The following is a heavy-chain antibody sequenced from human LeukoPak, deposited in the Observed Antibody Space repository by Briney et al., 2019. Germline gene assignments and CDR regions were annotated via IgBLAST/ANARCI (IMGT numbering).Heavy chain of an antibody. D-gene: IGHD6-25*01. Sequence: SETLSLTCTVSGGSISSGAYYWSWIRQPAGKGLEWIGRFYANGSSNYNPSLKSRVTISVDTSRNEFSLKLSSVTAADTALYYCASEGLAAASNFYYWGQGTLVAVSS. V-gene: IGHV4-61*02. CDR3: ASEGLAAASNFYY. J-gene: IGHJ4*02. CDR2: FYANGSS. CDR1: GGSISSGAYY.